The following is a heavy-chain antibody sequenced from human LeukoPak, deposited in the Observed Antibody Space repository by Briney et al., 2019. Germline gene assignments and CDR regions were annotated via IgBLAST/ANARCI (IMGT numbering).Heavy chain of an antibody. V-gene: IGHV4-59*01. CDR1: GGSISSYY. D-gene: IGHD4-23*01. CDR3: ARETVVQEGYFAY. CDR2: IYYSGST. J-gene: IGHJ4*02. Sequence: SETLSLTCTVSGGSISSYYWSWIRQPPGKGLEWIGYIYYSGSTNYNPSLKRRVTISSGKSKNQFSLKLSSVTAADTAVYYCARETVVQEGYFAYWGQGTLVTVYS.